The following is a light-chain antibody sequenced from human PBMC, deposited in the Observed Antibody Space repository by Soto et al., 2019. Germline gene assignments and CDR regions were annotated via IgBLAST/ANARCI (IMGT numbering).Light chain of an antibody. Sequence: DIQMTQSHSTLSASVGDRVTITWRASQSISSWLAWYQQKPGTAPNLLIFDASSLKSGVPSRFSGSGSGTEFTLTISRLQPDDFGVYYCQQYNNLLRPFGGGTNVDIK. J-gene: IGKJ4*01. V-gene: IGKV1-5*01. CDR3: QQYNNLLRP. CDR1: QSISSW. CDR2: DAS.